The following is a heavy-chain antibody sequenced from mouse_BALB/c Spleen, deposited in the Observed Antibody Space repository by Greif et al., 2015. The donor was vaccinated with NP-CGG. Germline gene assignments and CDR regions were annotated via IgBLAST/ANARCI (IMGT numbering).Heavy chain of an antibody. V-gene: IGHV1-12*01. CDR1: GYTFTSYN. Sequence: QVQLQQSGAELVKPGASVKMSCKASGYTFTSYNMHWVKQTPGQGLEWIGAIYPGNGDTSYNQKFKGKATLTADKSSSMPFMSLSSLTADGSAVYYCARWGYGYYDPWFAYCGQGTLVTVSA. CDR2: IYPGNGDT. CDR3: ARWGYGYYDPWFAY. D-gene: IGHD2-3*01. J-gene: IGHJ3*01.